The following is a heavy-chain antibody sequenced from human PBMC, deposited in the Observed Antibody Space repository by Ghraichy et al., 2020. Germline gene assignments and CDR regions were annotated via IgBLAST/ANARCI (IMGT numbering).Heavy chain of an antibody. Sequence: ASVKVSCKASGYTFTSYAMHWVRQAPGQRLEWMGWINAGNGNTKYSQKFQGRVTITRDTSASTAYMELSSLRSEDTAVYYYARVLGNGYDLGPFSTLDYWGQGTLVTVSS. J-gene: IGHJ4*02. V-gene: IGHV1-3*01. D-gene: IGHD5-12*01. CDR1: GYTFTSYA. CDR3: ARVLGNGYDLGPFSTLDY. CDR2: INAGNGNT.